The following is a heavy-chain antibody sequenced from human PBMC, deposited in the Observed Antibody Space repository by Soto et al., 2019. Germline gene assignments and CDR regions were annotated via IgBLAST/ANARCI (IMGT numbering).Heavy chain of an antibody. V-gene: IGHV4-61*01. CDR1: GGSVSIGSYY. Sequence: SETLAVSCTFSGGSVSIGSYYWSWIRQPPGKGMEWIGYIYYSGSTNYNPSLKSRVTISVDTSKNQFSLKLSSVTAADTAVYYCARDGCSSTSCYRRHYYYGMDVWGQGTTVTVSS. D-gene: IGHD2-2*01. J-gene: IGHJ6*01. CDR3: ARDGCSSTSCYRRHYYYGMDV. CDR2: IYYSGST.